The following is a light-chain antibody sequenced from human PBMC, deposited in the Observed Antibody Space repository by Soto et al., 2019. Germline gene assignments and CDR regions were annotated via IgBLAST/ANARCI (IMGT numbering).Light chain of an antibody. V-gene: IGKV3-20*01. CDR2: RAS. Sequence: DIVLTQSPGTLSSSPGERATISCRASQSVSSNFLAWFQQTPGQAPRLLIYRASSRAAGIPDRFSGSGSGTDFTLTISRLEPEDFAVYYCQQYSGSPFTFGPGTEVEIK. J-gene: IGKJ3*01. CDR3: QQYSGSPFT. CDR1: QSVSSNF.